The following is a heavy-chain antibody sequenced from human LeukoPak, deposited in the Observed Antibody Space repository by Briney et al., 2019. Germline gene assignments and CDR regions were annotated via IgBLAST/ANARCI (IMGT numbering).Heavy chain of an antibody. CDR2: IKQDGSEK. V-gene: IGHV3-7*01. J-gene: IGHJ4*02. Sequence: PGGSLRLSCAGSGFTFSSYWMSWVRQAPGKGLEWVANIKQDGSEKYYVDSVKGRFTISRDNAKNSLYLQMNSLRAEDTAVYYCARVGYSGYGGFYFDYWGQGTLVTVSS. CDR3: ARVGYSGYGGFYFDY. D-gene: IGHD5-12*01. CDR1: GFTFSSYW.